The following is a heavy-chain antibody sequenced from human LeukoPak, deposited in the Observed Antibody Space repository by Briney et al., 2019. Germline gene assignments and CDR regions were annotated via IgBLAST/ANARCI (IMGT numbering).Heavy chain of an antibody. CDR2: IIPIFGTA. CDR3: ARRNYYDSSGYQIYYYYYYGMDV. Sequence: ASVKVSCKASGGTFSSYAISWVRQAPGQGLEWMGGIIPIFGTANYAQKFQGRVTITADESTSTAYMELSSLRSEDTAVYYCARRNYYDSSGYQIYYYYYYGMDVWGQGTTVTVSS. D-gene: IGHD3-22*01. J-gene: IGHJ6*02. CDR1: GGTFSSYA. V-gene: IGHV1-69*13.